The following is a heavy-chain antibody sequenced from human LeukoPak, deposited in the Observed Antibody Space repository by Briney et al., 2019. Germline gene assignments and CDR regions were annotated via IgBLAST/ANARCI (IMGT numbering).Heavy chain of an antibody. V-gene: IGHV1-8*01. CDR1: GYTLTSYD. Sequence: GASVKVSCKASGYTLTSYDINWVRQATGQGLEWMGWMNPNSGNTGYAQKFQGRVTMTRNTSISTAYMELSSLRSEDTAVYYCARRRSSSSYYYYYMDVWGKGTTVTVSS. CDR3: ARRRSSSSYYYYYMDV. J-gene: IGHJ6*03. D-gene: IGHD6-13*01. CDR2: MNPNSGNT.